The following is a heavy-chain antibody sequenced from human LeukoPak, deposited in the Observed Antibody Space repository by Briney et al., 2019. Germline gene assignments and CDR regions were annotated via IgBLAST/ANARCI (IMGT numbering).Heavy chain of an antibody. Sequence: ASVKVSCKASGGTFSSYAISWVRQAPGQGLEWMGGIIPIFGTANYAQKFQGRVTITADESTSTAYMELSSLRSEDTAVYYCARDPYYYDSSGYYYYYGMTSGAKGPRSPSP. CDR1: GGTFSSYA. CDR2: IIPIFGTA. D-gene: IGHD3-22*01. J-gene: IGHJ6*02. V-gene: IGHV1-69*13. CDR3: ARDPYYYDSSGYYYYYGMTS.